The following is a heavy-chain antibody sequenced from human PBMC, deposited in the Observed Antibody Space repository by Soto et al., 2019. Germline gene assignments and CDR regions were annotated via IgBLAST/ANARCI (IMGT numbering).Heavy chain of an antibody. CDR1: GFTFSSYG. J-gene: IGHJ4*02. Sequence: QVQLVESGGGVVQPGRSLRLSCAESGFTFSSYGMHWVRQAPGKGLEWVAVIWLDGSNKYYADSVKGRFTISRDNSKNTLYLQMNSLRAEDTHVYYCARGLWSFDYWGQGNLVTVSS. V-gene: IGHV3-33*01. CDR3: ARGLWSFDY. CDR2: IWLDGSNK. D-gene: IGHD5-18*01.